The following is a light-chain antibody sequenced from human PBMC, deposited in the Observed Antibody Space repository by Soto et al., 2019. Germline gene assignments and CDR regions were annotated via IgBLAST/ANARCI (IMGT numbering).Light chain of an antibody. V-gene: IGKV1-5*03. Sequence: DIQMTQSPSTLSASVGDRVTITCRASQSISSWLAWYQQKPGKAPKSLIYKASSLESGVPSRFSGGGAGTECTLTISSLQPDDFATYYCQQDNSYPITFGQGTRLESK. CDR3: QQDNSYPIT. CDR2: KAS. CDR1: QSISSW. J-gene: IGKJ5*01.